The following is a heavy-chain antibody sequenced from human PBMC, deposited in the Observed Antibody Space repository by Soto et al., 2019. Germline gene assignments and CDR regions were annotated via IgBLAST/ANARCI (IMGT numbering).Heavy chain of an antibody. D-gene: IGHD1-26*01. CDR3: VRYSERHTELDY. CDR1: GGSISGYY. V-gene: IGHV4-59*01. CDR2: IHYSGNT. J-gene: IGHJ4*02. Sequence: QVQLLESGPGLVKPSETLSLTCTVSGGSISGYYWSWIRQPPGKGLEWIGWIHYSGNTLYNPSLKTRLTISVDPSRNQFSLKLSSVTAADTAIYFCVRYSERHTELDYWGQGTLVTVSS.